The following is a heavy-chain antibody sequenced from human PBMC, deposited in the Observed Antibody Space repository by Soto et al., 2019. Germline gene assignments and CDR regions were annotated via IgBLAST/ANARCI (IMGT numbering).Heavy chain of an antibody. J-gene: IGHJ6*02. CDR1: GFTFSSYS. V-gene: IGHV3-21*01. CDR2: ISSSSSYI. Sequence: PGGSLRLSCAASGFTFSSYSMNWVRQAPGKGLEWVSSISSSSSYIYYADSVKGRFTISRDNAKNSLYLQMNSLRAEDTAVYYCARVGGYCSGGSCYPDYYYYGMDVWGRGTTVTVSS. CDR3: ARVGGYCSGGSCYPDYYYYGMDV. D-gene: IGHD2-15*01.